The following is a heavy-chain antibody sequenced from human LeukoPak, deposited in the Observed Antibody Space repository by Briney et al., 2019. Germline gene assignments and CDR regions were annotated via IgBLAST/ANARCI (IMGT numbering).Heavy chain of an antibody. D-gene: IGHD3-22*01. V-gene: IGHV4-34*01. J-gene: IGHJ3*02. CDR3: ARETYYYDSSGYSTLDAFDI. CDR2: INHSGGT. CDR1: GGSFSGYY. Sequence: SETLSLTCAVYGGSFSGYYWSWIRQPPGKGLEWIGEINHSGGTNYNPSLKSRVTISVDTSKNQFSLKLSSVTAADTAVYYCARETYYYDSSGYSTLDAFDIWGQGTMVTVSS.